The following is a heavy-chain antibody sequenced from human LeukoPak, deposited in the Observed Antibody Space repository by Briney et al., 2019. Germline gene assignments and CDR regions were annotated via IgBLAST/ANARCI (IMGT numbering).Heavy chain of an antibody. J-gene: IGHJ6*02. Sequence: GGSLRLSCVASGFSFSTHWMNWFRQAPGKGLEWVANINEDGSEKNYVDSVKGRFTISRDNAENSLYVQMNSLRAEDTAVYYCAKGDYYGSGSTFKNGMDVWGQGTTVTVSS. CDR1: GFSFSTHW. CDR2: INEDGSEK. CDR3: AKGDYYGSGSTFKNGMDV. D-gene: IGHD3-10*01. V-gene: IGHV3-7*03.